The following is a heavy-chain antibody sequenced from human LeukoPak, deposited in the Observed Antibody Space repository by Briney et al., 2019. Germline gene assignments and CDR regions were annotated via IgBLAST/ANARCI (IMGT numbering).Heavy chain of an antibody. V-gene: IGHV4-59*08. D-gene: IGHD1-26*01. Sequence: KPSETLSLTCTVSGGSISSYYWSWIRQPLGKGLEWIGYIYYSGSTNYNPSLKSRVTISVDTSKNQFSLKLSSVTAADTAVYYCARRGWELPDDAFDIWGQGTMVTVSS. CDR2: IYYSGST. CDR1: GGSISSYY. J-gene: IGHJ3*02. CDR3: ARRGWELPDDAFDI.